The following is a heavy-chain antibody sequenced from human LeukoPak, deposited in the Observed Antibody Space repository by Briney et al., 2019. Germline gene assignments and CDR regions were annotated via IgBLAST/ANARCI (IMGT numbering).Heavy chain of an antibody. CDR3: ATHHRTYMTTETIDYYYYTDV. V-gene: IGHV4-39*01. D-gene: IGHD4-17*01. CDR1: GGSISSSSYY. Sequence: SQTLSLTCTVSGGSISSSSYYWGWIRPPPGKGLEWVGSIYYSGSTYYNTSLKSRDTISVDTSKNQFSLKLSSVTAADTAVYYCATHHRTYMTTETIDYYYYTDVWRKGTTVTVSS. CDR2: IYYSGST. J-gene: IGHJ6*03.